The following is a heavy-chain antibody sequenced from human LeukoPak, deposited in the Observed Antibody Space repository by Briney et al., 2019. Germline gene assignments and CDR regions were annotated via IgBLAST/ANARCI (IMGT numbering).Heavy chain of an antibody. J-gene: IGHJ4*02. D-gene: IGHD1-7*01. V-gene: IGHV1-69*05. CDR3: ARGAQLAGTLDYFDH. Sequence: SVKVSCKASGGTFISYAVSWVRQAPGQGLEWMGGIIPIFGTASYAQKFQGRVTITTDESTSTAYMELSSLRSEDTAVYYCARGAQLAGTLDYFDHWGQGMLVTVSS. CDR1: GGTFISYA. CDR2: IIPIFGTA.